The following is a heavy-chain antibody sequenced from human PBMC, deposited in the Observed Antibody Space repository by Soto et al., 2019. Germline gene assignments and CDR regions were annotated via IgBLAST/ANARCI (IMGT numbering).Heavy chain of an antibody. CDR1: GYTFTSYG. CDR2: INPGNGNT. J-gene: IGHJ4*02. V-gene: IGHV1-3*01. D-gene: IGHD4-17*01. Sequence: ASVKVSCKASGYTFTSYGINWVRQAPGRGLEWMGWINPGNGNTKYSQQFQGRVIIDRDTSASTAYMELSSLRSEDTAVYYCATRSHDYAEPDFDYWGQGTQVTVSS. CDR3: ATRSHDYAEPDFDY.